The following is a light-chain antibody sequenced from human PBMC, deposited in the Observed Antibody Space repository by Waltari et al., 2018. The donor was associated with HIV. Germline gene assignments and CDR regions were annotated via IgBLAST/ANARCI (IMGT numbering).Light chain of an antibody. CDR1: NSNIGSNT. CDR2: GNT. Sequence: QSVLTQPPSASGTPGQRVTISCSGRNSNIGSNTVNWYKQLPGTAPKLLIYGNTQRPSGFPDRFSGSKSGTSASLAISGLQSEDEADYYCAAWDDSLNGEVVFGGGTKLTVL. J-gene: IGLJ2*01. CDR3: AAWDDSLNGEVV. V-gene: IGLV1-44*01.